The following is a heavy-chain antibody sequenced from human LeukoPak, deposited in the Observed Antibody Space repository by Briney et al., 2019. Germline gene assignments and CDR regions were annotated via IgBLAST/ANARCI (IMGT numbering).Heavy chain of an antibody. CDR2: INSGGST. Sequence: GGSLRPSCAASGFTVSGNYMSWVRQAPGKGLEWVSVINSGGSTYYADSVKGRFTISRDNSKNTLYLQMNSLRAEDTALYYCAREEGYCSSTSCSYAFDIWGQGTMVTVSS. V-gene: IGHV3-66*02. J-gene: IGHJ3*02. D-gene: IGHD2-2*01. CDR1: GFTVSGNY. CDR3: AREEGYCSSTSCSYAFDI.